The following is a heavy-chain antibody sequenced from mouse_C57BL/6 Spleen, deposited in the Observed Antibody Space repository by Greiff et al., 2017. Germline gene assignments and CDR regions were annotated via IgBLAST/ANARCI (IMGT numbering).Heavy chain of an antibody. D-gene: IGHD2-1*01. Sequence: VQLQASGAELVRPGTSVKVSCKASGYAFTNYLIEWVKQRPGQGLEWIGVINPGSGGTNYNEKFKGKATLTADKSSSTAFMQLSSLTSEDSAVYFCARNLLGDYWGQGTTLTVSS. CDR2: INPGSGGT. CDR3: ARNLLGDY. J-gene: IGHJ2*01. CDR1: GYAFTNYL. V-gene: IGHV1-54*01.